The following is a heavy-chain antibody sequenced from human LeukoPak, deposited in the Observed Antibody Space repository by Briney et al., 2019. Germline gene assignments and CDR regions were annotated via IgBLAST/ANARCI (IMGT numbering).Heavy chain of an antibody. CDR3: AKVSYYYGSGSPDY. Sequence: QPGGSLGLSCAASGFTFDDYATHWVRQAPGKGLEWVSGISWNSGSIGYADSVKGRFTISRDNSKNTLFLQMNSLRVEDTAVYYCAKVSYYYGSGSPDYWGQGTLVTVSS. J-gene: IGHJ4*02. D-gene: IGHD3-10*01. V-gene: IGHV3-9*01. CDR2: ISWNSGSI. CDR1: GFTFDDYA.